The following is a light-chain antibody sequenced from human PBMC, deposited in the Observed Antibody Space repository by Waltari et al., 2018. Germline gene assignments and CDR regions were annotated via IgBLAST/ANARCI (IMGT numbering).Light chain of an antibody. CDR3: MQALQTRLT. CDR2: LGS. V-gene: IGKV2-28*01. Sequence: DIVMTQSPLSLPVTPGEPASISCRSSQSLLHGNGYNYLDWYLQKPGQSPQLLIYLGSNRASGVPDRFSGSGSGTDFTLKISRVEAEDVGVYYCMQALQTRLTFGGGTKVEIK. J-gene: IGKJ4*01. CDR1: QSLLHGNGYNY.